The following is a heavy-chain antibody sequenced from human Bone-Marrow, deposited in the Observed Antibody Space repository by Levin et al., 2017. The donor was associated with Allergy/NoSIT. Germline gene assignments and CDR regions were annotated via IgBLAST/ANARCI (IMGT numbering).Heavy chain of an antibody. Sequence: PGGSLRLSCAASGFTFESAWMSWVRQAPGKGLEWVGRIKSKSEGGTIEYAALVKGRFTISRDDSKNTLYLQMNSLKTEDTAVYYCTTQSQRIEIFGVFVPDVDYWGQGTLVTVSS. D-gene: IGHD3-3*01. CDR2: IKSKSEGGTI. V-gene: IGHV3-15*01. CDR1: GFTFESAW. CDR3: TTQSQRIEIFGVFVPDVDY. J-gene: IGHJ4*02.